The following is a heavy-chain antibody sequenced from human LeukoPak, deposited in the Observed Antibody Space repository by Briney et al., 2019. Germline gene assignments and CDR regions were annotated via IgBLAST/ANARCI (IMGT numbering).Heavy chain of an antibody. V-gene: IGHV1-24*01. Sequence: ASVKVSCKVSGYTLTELSMHWVRQAPGKGLEWMGGFDPEDGETIYAQKFQGRVTMTEDTFTDTAYMELSSLRSEDTAVYYCATDRAAAAGPPPYPFDYWGQGTLVTVSS. J-gene: IGHJ4*02. CDR2: FDPEDGET. CDR3: ATDRAAAAGPPPYPFDY. D-gene: IGHD6-13*01. CDR1: GYTLTELS.